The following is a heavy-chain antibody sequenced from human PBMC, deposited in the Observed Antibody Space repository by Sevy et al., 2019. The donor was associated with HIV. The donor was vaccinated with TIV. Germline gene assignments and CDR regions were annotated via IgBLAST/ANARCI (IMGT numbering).Heavy chain of an antibody. CDR3: AEGAAAAGTEPTSTFDY. CDR2: ISYDGSNK. CDR1: GFTFSSYG. J-gene: IGHJ4*02. Sequence: GGSLRLSCAASGFTFSSYGMHWVRQAPGKGLEWVAVISYDGSNKYYADSVKGRFTISRDNSKNTLHLQMNSLRAEDTAVYYCAEGAAAAGTEPTSTFDYWGQGTLVTVSS. D-gene: IGHD6-13*01. V-gene: IGHV3-30*18.